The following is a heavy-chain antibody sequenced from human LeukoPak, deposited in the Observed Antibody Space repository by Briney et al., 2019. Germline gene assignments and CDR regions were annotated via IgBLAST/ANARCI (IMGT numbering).Heavy chain of an antibody. CDR2: ISYDESKK. CDR3: ANLATVTTFGIFDY. V-gene: IGHV3-30*18. CDR1: GFTFSSYG. D-gene: IGHD4-17*01. Sequence: PGGSLRLSCAASGFTFSSYGMHWVRQAPGKGLEWVAVISYDESKKYYADSVKGRFTISRDNSKNTLYLQMNSLRAVDTAVYYCANLATVTTFGIFDYWGQGTLVTVSS. J-gene: IGHJ4*02.